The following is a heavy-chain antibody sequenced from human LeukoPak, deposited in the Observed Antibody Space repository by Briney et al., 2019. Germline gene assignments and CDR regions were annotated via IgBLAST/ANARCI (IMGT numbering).Heavy chain of an antibody. J-gene: IGHJ5*02. V-gene: IGHV4-39*02. D-gene: IGHD4-11*01. CDR2: IYYSGST. CDR3: AREYSHYEEWFDP. CDR1: GGSISSSSYY. Sequence: SETLSLTCTVSGGSISSSSYYWGWIRQPPGKGLEWIGSIYYSGSTYYNPSLKSRVTISVDTSKNQFSLKLSSVTAADTAVYYCAREYSHYEEWFDPWGQGTLVTVSS.